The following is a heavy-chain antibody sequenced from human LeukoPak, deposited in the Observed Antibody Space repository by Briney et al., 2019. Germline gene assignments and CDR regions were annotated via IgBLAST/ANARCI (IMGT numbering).Heavy chain of an antibody. V-gene: IGHV4-34*01. CDR1: GGSFSGYY. D-gene: IGHD2-2*01. J-gene: IGHJ4*02. Sequence: SETLSLTCAVYGGSFSGYYWSWIRQPPGKGLEWIGEINHSGSTNYNPSLKSRVTISVDTSKNQFSLKLSPVTAADTAVYCCARGWATSCSSTSCYSGVDYWGQGTLVTVSS. CDR3: ARGWATSCSSTSCYSGVDY. CDR2: INHSGST.